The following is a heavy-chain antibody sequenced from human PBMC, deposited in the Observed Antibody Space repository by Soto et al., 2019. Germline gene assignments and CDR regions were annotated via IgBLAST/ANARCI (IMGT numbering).Heavy chain of an antibody. CDR2: INPSGGST. CDR1: GYTFTSYY. V-gene: IGHV1-46*01. Sequence: GASVKVSCEASGYTFTSYYMDWVRQAPGQRLEWMGIINPSGGSTSYAQKFQGRVTMTRDTSTSTVYMELSSLRSEDTAAYYCARESSSYDYVWGGGSRNYYGMDVWGQGTTVTVSS. CDR3: ARESSSYDYVWGGGSRNYYGMDV. J-gene: IGHJ6*02. D-gene: IGHD3-16*01.